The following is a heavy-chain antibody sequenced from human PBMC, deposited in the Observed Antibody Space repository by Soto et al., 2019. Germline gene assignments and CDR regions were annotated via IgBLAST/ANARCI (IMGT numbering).Heavy chain of an antibody. CDR1: GFTFSSYG. V-gene: IGHV3-30*18. Sequence: QVQLVESGGGVVQPGRSLRLSCAASGFTFSSYGMHWVRQAPGKGLEWVAVISYDGSNKYYADSVKGRSTISRDNSKNTLYLQMNSLRAEDTAVYYCAKDGCGVFYSSSWYCNSVGRLDYWGQGTLVTVSS. J-gene: IGHJ4*02. D-gene: IGHD6-13*01. CDR3: AKDGCGVFYSSSWYCNSVGRLDY. CDR2: ISYDGSNK.